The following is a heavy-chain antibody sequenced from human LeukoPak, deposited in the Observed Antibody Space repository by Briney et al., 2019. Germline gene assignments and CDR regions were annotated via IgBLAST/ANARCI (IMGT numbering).Heavy chain of an antibody. J-gene: IGHJ6*02. CDR1: GGTFSSYA. Sequence: GASVKVSCKASGGTFSSYAISWVRQAPGQGFEWMGGIIPIFGAANYAQKFQGRVTITADESTSTAYMELSSLRSEDTAVYYCARDQDSGSYQAYYYYGMDVWGQGTTVTVSS. CDR2: IIPIFGAA. CDR3: ARDQDSGSYQAYYYYGMDV. V-gene: IGHV1-69*13. D-gene: IGHD1-26*01.